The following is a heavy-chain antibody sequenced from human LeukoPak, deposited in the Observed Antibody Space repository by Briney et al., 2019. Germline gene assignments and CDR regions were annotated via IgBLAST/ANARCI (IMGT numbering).Heavy chain of an antibody. CDR2: INAGNGDT. Sequence: ASVKVSCRASGYTFMNYGIHWVRQAPGQRLEWMGWINAGNGDTENSQKFQGRVTITRDTSASTAYMELSSLRSEDTAVYYCARDPQGSGYGPIDYWGQGTLVPVSS. J-gene: IGHJ4*02. V-gene: IGHV1-3*01. CDR1: GYTFMNYG. D-gene: IGHD3-3*01. CDR3: ARDPQGSGYGPIDY.